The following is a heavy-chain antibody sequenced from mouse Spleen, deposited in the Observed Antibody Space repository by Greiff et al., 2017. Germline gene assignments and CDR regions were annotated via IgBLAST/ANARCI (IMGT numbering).Heavy chain of an antibody. CDR2: IDPSDSYT. J-gene: IGHJ4*01. D-gene: IGHD1-1*01. V-gene: IGHV1S127*01. CDR3: TRGGSSYPYYYAMDY. CDR1: GYTFTSYW. Sequence: VQLQQSGAELVKPGASVKMSCKASGYTFTSYWMHWVKQRPGQGLEWIGVIDPSDSYTSYNQKFKGKATLTVDTSSSTAYMQLSSLTSEDSAVYYCTRGGSSYPYYYAMDYWGQGTSVTVSS.